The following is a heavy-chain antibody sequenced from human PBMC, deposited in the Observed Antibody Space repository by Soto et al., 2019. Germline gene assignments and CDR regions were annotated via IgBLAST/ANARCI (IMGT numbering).Heavy chain of an antibody. J-gene: IGHJ4*02. D-gene: IGHD1-1*01. CDR3: ARGGLDRFDY. Sequence: EGSLRLSCAASGFTLGNYWMHWARQAPGKGLVWVSRINDYGTTINYAESVEGRFIISRDDAKSEVYLQMNNLRAEDSAVYYCARGGLDRFDYWGQGALFTVSS. V-gene: IGHV3-74*01. CDR1: GFTLGNYW. CDR2: INDYGTTI.